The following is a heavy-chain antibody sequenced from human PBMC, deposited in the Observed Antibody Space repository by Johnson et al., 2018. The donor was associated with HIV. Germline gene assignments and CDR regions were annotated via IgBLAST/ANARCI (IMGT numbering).Heavy chain of an antibody. CDR3: AREMAWEDAFDI. J-gene: IGHJ3*02. Sequence: QVQLVESGGGLVQPGGSLRLSCAASGFTVSSNYMSWVRQAPGKGLEWVAVTSNDGTNKYYADSVKGRFTISRDNAKNSLYLQMNSLTAEDTAVYCCAREMAWEDAFDIWGQGTMVTVSS. CDR1: GFTVSSNY. CDR2: TSNDGTNK. D-gene: IGHD5-24*01. V-gene: IGHV3-30-3*01.